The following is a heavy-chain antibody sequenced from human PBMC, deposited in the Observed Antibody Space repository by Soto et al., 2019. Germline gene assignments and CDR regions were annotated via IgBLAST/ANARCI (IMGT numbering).Heavy chain of an antibody. CDR3: TTHYDFWSGYTFGQQKYGMDV. CDR1: GFTFSNAW. J-gene: IGHJ6*02. Sequence: PGGSLRLSCAASGFTFSNAWMNWVRQAPGKGLEWVGRIKSKTDGGTTDYAAPVKGRFTISRDDSKNTLYLQMNSLKTEDTAVYYCTTHYDFWSGYTFGQQKYGMDVWGQGTTDTVSS. V-gene: IGHV3-15*07. CDR2: IKSKTDGGTT. D-gene: IGHD3-3*01.